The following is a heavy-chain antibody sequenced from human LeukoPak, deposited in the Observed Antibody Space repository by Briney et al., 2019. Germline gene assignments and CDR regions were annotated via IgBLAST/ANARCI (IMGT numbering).Heavy chain of an antibody. J-gene: IGHJ3*02. V-gene: IGHV3-74*01. CDR1: VFTLSSDW. CDR2: IISEGSSI. CDR3: TRDWRNMAFEI. Sequence: PGGSLRLSCAASVFTLSSDWMHWGRQVPGQGLVWVSRIISEGSSISDADSVKGRFSISRDNAKNTLYLQMNSLSAEDTAVYYCTRDWRNMAFEIWGQGTMVTVSS. D-gene: IGHD1-14*01.